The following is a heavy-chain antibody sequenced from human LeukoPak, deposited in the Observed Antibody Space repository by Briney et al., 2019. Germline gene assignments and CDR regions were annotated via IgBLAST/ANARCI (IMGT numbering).Heavy chain of an antibody. CDR2: IKEDGSEI. CDR3: TRQLGGSGSH. V-gene: IGHV3-7*01. D-gene: IGHD3-10*01. J-gene: IGHJ4*02. CDR1: GFTFNNYW. Sequence: GGSLRLACAVSGFTFNNYWMSWVRQAPGKGLEWVANIKEDGSEIYYVDSVKGRFTISRDNTKNSVYLQMNSLRAEDTAVYYCTRQLGGSGSHWGQGTLVTVSS.